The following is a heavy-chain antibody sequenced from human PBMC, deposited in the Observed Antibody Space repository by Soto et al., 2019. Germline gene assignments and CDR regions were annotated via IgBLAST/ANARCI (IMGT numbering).Heavy chain of an antibody. CDR1: GFTFSSYG. J-gene: IGHJ6*02. V-gene: IGHV3-30*03. D-gene: IGHD3-10*01. Sequence: GGSLRLSCAASGFTFSSYGMHWVRQAPGKGLEWVAVISYDGSNKYYADSVKGRFTISRDNSKNTLYLQMNSLRAEDTAVYYCAREGTMVRGVINYYYYGMDVWGQGTTVTVSS. CDR2: ISYDGSNK. CDR3: AREGTMVRGVINYYYYGMDV.